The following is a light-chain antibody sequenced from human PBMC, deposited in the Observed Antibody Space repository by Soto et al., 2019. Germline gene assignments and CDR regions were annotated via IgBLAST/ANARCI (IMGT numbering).Light chain of an antibody. V-gene: IGKV1-5*03. CDR3: QQFNSYPIT. CDR1: QDISNY. CDR2: KAS. J-gene: IGKJ5*01. Sequence: DIQMTQSPSSLSASVGDRVTITCQASQDISNYLNWYQQKPGKAPKLLIYKASTLKSGVPSRFSGSGSGTEFTLTISSLQPDDFATYYCQQFNSYPITFGQGTRLEIK.